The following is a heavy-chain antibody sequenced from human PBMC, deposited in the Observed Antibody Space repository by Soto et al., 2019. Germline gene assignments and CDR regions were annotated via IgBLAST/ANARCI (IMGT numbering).Heavy chain of an antibody. CDR2: IYYTGTT. Sequence: SETLSLPCTVSGGSIRDYYLGWIRQSPGKGLDWIGYIYYTGTTKYNPSLKSRVTISVDTSKNQFSLKLSSVTAADTAVYYCAICGGNSVFFDYWSQRTLHTVSS. J-gene: IGHJ4*02. D-gene: IGHD2-21*02. V-gene: IGHV4-59*08. CDR3: AICGGNSVFFDY. CDR1: GGSIRDYY.